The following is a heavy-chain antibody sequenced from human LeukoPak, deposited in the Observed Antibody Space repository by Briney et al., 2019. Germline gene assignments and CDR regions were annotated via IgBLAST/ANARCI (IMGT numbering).Heavy chain of an antibody. J-gene: IGHJ1*01. D-gene: IGHD6-13*01. CDR3: ARDNFKWRQQLIEYFQH. V-gene: IGHV3-21*01. CDR2: ISSSSSYI. CDR1: GFTFSSYS. Sequence: PGGSLRLSCAASGFTFSSYSMNWVRQAPGKGLEWVSSISSSSSYIYYADSVKGRFTISRDNAKKSLYLQMNSLRAEDTAVYYCARDNFKWRQQLIEYFQHWGQGTLVTVSS.